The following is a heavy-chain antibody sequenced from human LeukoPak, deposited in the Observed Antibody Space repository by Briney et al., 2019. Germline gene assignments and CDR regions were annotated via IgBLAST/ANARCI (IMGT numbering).Heavy chain of an antibody. Sequence: GGSLRLSCAASGFTFSSYWMNWARQAPGKGLEWVASINHNGSVNYYVDSVKGRFTISRDNSKNTLYLQMNSLRAEDTAVYYCAQRGGLDFWGQGTLVPVSS. D-gene: IGHD3-16*01. J-gene: IGHJ4*02. CDR1: GFTFSSYW. CDR2: INHNGSVN. CDR3: AQRGGLDF. V-gene: IGHV3-7*01.